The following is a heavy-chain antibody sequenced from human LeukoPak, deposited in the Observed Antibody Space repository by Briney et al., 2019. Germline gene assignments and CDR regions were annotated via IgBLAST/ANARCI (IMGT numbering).Heavy chain of an antibody. CDR1: GDCISSYY. CDR3: ARSRDGYNQNTPLFY. CDR2: IYYSGST. J-gene: IGHJ4*02. V-gene: IGHV4-59*01. D-gene: IGHD5-24*01. Sequence: PSETLSLTCNVSGDCISSYYWSWIRQPPGKGLEWIGHIYYSGSTNYNPSLKSRVTISVDTSKNQFSLKMSSVTAADTAVYYCARSRDGYNQNTPLFYWGQGTLVTVSS.